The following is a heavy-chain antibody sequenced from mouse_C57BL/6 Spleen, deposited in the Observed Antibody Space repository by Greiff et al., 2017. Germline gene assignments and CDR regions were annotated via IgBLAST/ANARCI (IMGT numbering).Heavy chain of an antibody. CDR1: GYTFTDYY. J-gene: IGHJ2*01. CDR2: INPNNGGT. Sequence: EVQLQQSGAELVKPGASVKISCKASGYTFTDYYMNWVKQSHGKSLEWIGDINPNNGGTSYNQKFKGKATLTVDKSSSTAYMELRSLTSEDSAVYYCSRSVTFWGQGTTLTVSS. V-gene: IGHV1-26*01. CDR3: SRSVTF. D-gene: IGHD2-13*01.